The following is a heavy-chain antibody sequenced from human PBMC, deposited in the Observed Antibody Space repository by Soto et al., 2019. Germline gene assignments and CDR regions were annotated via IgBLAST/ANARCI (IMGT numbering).Heavy chain of an antibody. J-gene: IGHJ6*02. CDR3: AISTGTIFGVVTLNYGMDV. D-gene: IGHD3-3*01. CDR2: IDPSDSYT. V-gene: IGHV5-10-1*01. Sequence: GESLKISCKGSGYSFTSYWISWVRQMPGKGLEWMGRIDPSDSYTNYSPSFQGHVTISADKSISTAYLQWSSLKASDTAMYYCAISTGTIFGVVTLNYGMDVWGQGTTVTVSS. CDR1: GYSFTSYW.